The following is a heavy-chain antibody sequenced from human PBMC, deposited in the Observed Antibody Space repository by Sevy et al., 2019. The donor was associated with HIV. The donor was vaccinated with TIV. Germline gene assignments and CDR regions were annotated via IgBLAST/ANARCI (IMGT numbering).Heavy chain of an antibody. Sequence: GGSLRLSCAASGFTFDDYAMHWVRQAPGKGLEWVSGISWNSGSIGYADSVKGRFTISRDNAKNSLYLQLNSLRAEDTAVYYCTRVDYYDTSGSHYWGQGTLVTVSS. CDR3: TRVDYYDTSGSHY. V-gene: IGHV3-9*01. D-gene: IGHD3-22*01. J-gene: IGHJ4*02. CDR2: ISWNSGSI. CDR1: GFTFDDYA.